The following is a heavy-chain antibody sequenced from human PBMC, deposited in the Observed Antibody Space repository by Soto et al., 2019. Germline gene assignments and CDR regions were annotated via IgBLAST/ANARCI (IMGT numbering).Heavy chain of an antibody. J-gene: IGHJ4*02. D-gene: IGHD1-7*01. V-gene: IGHV3-23*01. CDR1: GFTFSSYA. CDR2: ISGSGGST. CDR3: ANHQAITGTTD. Sequence: GGSLRLSCAASGFTFSSYAMSWVRQAPGKGLEWVSAISGSGGSTYYADSVKGRFTISRDNSRNTLYLQMNSLRAEDTAVYYCANHQAITGTTDWGQGTLVTVSS.